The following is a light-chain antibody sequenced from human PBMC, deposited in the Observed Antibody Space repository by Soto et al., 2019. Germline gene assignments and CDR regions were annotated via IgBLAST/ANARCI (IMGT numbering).Light chain of an antibody. V-gene: IGKV1-39*01. CDR3: QQSYNTPWT. CDR2: AAS. J-gene: IGKJ1*01. CDR1: QSVSDR. Sequence: GDRVTITCRASQSVSDRLAWYQQKPGKAPKLLIYAASSLQSGVPSRISGRGSGTEFTLTISSLQPEDCATYYCQQSYNTPWTFGQGTKVDIK.